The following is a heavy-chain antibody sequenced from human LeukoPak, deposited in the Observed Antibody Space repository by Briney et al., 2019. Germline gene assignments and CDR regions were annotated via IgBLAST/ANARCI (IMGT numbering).Heavy chain of an antibody. Sequence: ASETLSLTCAVYGGSFSGYYWSWICQPQGKGLEWIGEINHSGSTNYNPSLKSRVTISVDTSKNQFSLKLSSVTAADTAVYYCARSGIVVVVASTNWFDPWGQGTLVTVSS. J-gene: IGHJ5*02. CDR1: GGSFSGYY. D-gene: IGHD2-15*01. CDR3: ARSGIVVVVASTNWFDP. CDR2: INHSGST. V-gene: IGHV4-34*01.